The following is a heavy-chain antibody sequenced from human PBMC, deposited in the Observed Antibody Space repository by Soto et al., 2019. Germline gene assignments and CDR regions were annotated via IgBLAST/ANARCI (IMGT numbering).Heavy chain of an antibody. D-gene: IGHD2-15*01. CDR1: GGTFSSYA. CDR2: IIPIFGTA. V-gene: IGHV1-69*13. Sequence: SVKVSCKASGGTFSSYAISWVRQAPGQGLEWMGGIIPIFGTANYAQKFQGRVTITADESTSTAYMELSSLRSEDTAVYYCARAGGRFDCSGGSCYRSSSPKTHYYYYGMDVWGQGTTVTVSS. CDR3: ARAGGRFDCSGGSCYRSSSPKTHYYYYGMDV. J-gene: IGHJ6*02.